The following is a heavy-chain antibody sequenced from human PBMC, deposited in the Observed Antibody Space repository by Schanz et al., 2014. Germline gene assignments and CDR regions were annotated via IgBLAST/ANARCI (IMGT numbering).Heavy chain of an antibody. CDR3: ARRNHDMRSRPRDA. D-gene: IGHD3-9*01. J-gene: IGHJ5*02. CDR1: GFTFSTYW. Sequence: EVQLVESGGGLVQPGGSLRLSCAASGFTFSTYWMHWVRQAPGKGLVWVSIITGSGATYSADSVKGRFTISRDNSKNTLYLQMNSLSAEDTAVYYGARRNHDMRSRPRDAWGQGTLVIVSS. V-gene: IGHV3-74*01. CDR2: IITGSGAT.